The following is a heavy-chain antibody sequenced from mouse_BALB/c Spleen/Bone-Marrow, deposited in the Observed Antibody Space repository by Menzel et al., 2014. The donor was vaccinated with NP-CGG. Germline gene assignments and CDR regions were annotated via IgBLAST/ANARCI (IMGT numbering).Heavy chain of an antibody. CDR2: ISNLAYSI. CDR1: GFTFSDYG. V-gene: IGHV5-15*02. D-gene: IGHD2-1*01. J-gene: IGHJ4*01. Sequence: EVQLVESGGGLVQPGGSRKLSCAASGFTFSDYGMAWVRQAPGKGPEWVAFISNLAYSIYYADTVTGRFTISRENAKSTLYLEMSSLGSEDTAIYYCTRNYGNQGAMDYWGQGTSVTVSS. CDR3: TRNYGNQGAMDY.